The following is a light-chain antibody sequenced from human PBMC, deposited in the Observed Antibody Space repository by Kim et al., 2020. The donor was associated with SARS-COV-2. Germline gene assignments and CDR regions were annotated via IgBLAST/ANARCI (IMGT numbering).Light chain of an antibody. V-gene: IGLV3-1*01. Sequence: SYELTQPPSVSVSPGQTASITCSGDKLGDKYACWYQQKQGQSPVLVIYQDSKRPSGIPERFSGSNSGNTATLTISGTQAMDEADYYCQAWDSSTSLVFGG. CDR3: QAWDSSTSLV. CDR2: QDS. CDR1: KLGDKY. J-gene: IGLJ3*02.